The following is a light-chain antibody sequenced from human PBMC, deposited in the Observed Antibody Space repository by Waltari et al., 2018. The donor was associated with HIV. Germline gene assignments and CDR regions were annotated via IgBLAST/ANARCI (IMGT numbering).Light chain of an antibody. CDR3: SSYAGGNNLV. CDR2: EVT. J-gene: IGLJ2*01. Sequence: QSALTQPPSASGSPGQSATISCTGTSSDAGGYTFVSWYQQHPGKAPKLMIFEVTKRPSGVPARFSGSKTGNTASLTVSGLQADDEADYYCSSYAGGNNLVFGGGTKLTVL. CDR1: SSDAGGYTF. V-gene: IGLV2-8*01.